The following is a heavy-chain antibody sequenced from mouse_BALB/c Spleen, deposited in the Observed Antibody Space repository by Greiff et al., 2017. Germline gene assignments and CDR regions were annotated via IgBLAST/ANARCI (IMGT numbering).Heavy chain of an antibody. CDR1: GFTFNTYA. J-gene: IGHJ4*01. V-gene: IGHV10-1*02. Sequence: EVMLVESGGGLVQPKGSLKLSCAASGFTFNTYAMNWVRQAPGKGLEWVARIRSKSNNYATYYADSVKDRFTISRDDSQSMLYLQMNNLKTEDTAMYYCVRTRYGNYAMDYWGQGTSVTVSS. CDR3: VRTRYGNYAMDY. D-gene: IGHD2-1*01. CDR2: IRSKSNNYAT.